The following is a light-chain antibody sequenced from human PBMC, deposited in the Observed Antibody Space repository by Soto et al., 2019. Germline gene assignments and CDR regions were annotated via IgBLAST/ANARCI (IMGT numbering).Light chain of an antibody. CDR1: QSVSSY. CDR3: QQRSNWPLT. CDR2: DAS. Sequence: EIVLTQSPATLSLSPGERATLSCRASQSVSSYLAWYQQKPGQAPRLLIYDASKRASGVPARFSGSGSGTDFTLTISGLEPADFAVYYCQQRSNWPLTFGPGTKVDIK. J-gene: IGKJ3*01. V-gene: IGKV3-11*01.